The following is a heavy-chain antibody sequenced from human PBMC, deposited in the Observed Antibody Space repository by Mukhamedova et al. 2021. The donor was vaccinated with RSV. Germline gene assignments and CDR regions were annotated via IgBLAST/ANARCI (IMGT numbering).Heavy chain of an antibody. Sequence: GLEWIGYVYNSGSTKYNPSLKSRVAISKDPSKNQLSLKVSSVTAADAAVYYCARGIVVLSGSLYYYGMDVWGQGTTVTVSS. CDR3: ARGIVVLSGSLYYYGMDV. D-gene: IGHD2-15*01. J-gene: IGHJ6*02. V-gene: IGHV4-59*01. CDR2: VYNSGST.